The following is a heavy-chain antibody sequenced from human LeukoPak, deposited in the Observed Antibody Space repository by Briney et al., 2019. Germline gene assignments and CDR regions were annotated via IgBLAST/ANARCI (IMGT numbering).Heavy chain of an antibody. CDR1: GFTFSSYG. D-gene: IGHD3-10*01. CDR3: ARVREYNWFDP. Sequence: GGSLRLSCAASGFTFSSYGMHWVRQAPGKGLEWVSVIYSGGSTYYADSVKDRFTISRDNSKNTLYLQMNSLRAEDTAVYYCARVREYNWFDPWGQGTLVIVSS. V-gene: IGHV3-66*01. CDR2: IYSGGST. J-gene: IGHJ5*02.